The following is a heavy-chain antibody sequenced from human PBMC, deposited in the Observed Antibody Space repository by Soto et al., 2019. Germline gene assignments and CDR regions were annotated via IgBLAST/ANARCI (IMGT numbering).Heavy chain of an antibody. V-gene: IGHV1-2*02. Sequence: ASVKVSCKASGYTFIVYFIQWVRQAPGKGLEWMGWINPSSGEATYAQKFQGRVTMTRDTSISKAYKDLITLRSDDTAIYYCVRCLKGRDLDYWGQGTLVTVSS. D-gene: IGHD3-10*01. CDR3: VRCLKGRDLDY. CDR1: GYTFIVYF. CDR2: INPSSGEA. J-gene: IGHJ4*02.